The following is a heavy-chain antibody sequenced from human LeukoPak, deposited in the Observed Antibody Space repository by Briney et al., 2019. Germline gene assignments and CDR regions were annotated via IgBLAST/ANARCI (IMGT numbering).Heavy chain of an antibody. Sequence: PSETLSLTCAGYGGSFSGYYWSWIRQPPGKGLEWIGEINHSGSTNYNPSLKSRVTISVDTSKNQFSLKLSSVTAADTAVYYCARGPKTDIVVVPAATFLDYWGQGTLVTVSS. CDR1: GGSFSGYY. CDR3: ARGPKTDIVVVPAATFLDY. D-gene: IGHD2-2*01. J-gene: IGHJ4*02. V-gene: IGHV4-34*01. CDR2: INHSGST.